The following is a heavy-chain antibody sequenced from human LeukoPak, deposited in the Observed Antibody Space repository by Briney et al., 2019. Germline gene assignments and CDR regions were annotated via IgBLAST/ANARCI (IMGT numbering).Heavy chain of an antibody. Sequence: GGSLRLPCAASGFTLSSSEMNWVRQAPGKGLEWVSYISRSGSTIFYADSVKGRFTISRDNAKNSVSLQMNSLRAEDTAVYYCARDGEWLRFDYFDYWGQGTLVTVSS. CDR2: ISRSGSTI. CDR3: ARDGEWLRFDYFDY. CDR1: GFTLSSSE. J-gene: IGHJ4*02. V-gene: IGHV3-48*03. D-gene: IGHD5-12*01.